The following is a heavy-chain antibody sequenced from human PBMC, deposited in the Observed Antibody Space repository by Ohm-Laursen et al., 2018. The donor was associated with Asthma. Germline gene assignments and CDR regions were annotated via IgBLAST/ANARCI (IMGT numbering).Heavy chain of an antibody. V-gene: IGHV3-30*04. Sequence: SLRLSCAASGFTFRSYAMHWVRQAPGKGLEWVAVISYDGSNKYYADSVRGRFTISRDNSKNTLYLQMNSLRAEDTAVYYCARDPASGGSYGWGQGTLVTVSS. CDR3: ARDPASGGSYG. CDR2: ISYDGSNK. J-gene: IGHJ4*02. D-gene: IGHD2-15*01. CDR1: GFTFRSYA.